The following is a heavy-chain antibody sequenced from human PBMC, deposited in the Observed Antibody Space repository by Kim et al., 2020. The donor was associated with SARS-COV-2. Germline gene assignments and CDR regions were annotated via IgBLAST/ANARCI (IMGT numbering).Heavy chain of an antibody. J-gene: IGHJ5*02. V-gene: IGHV3-23*01. D-gene: IGHD6-13*01. Sequence: DSVKGRSTISRDNSKNTLYLQRNRLRVEDTAVYYCAKGRRNWYPRDWFDPWGQGTLVIVSS. CDR3: AKGRRNWYPRDWFDP.